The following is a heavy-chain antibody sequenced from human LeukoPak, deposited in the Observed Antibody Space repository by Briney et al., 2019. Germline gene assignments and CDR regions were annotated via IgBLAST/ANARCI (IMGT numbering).Heavy chain of an antibody. J-gene: IGHJ4*02. Sequence: PGGSLRLSCAASGFTFSSYGMSWVRQAPGKGLEWVSAISSSGGSTYYADSVKGRFTISRDNSKNTLYVQMNSLRAEDTAVYYCARAKMGSGLFDYWGQGTLVPVSS. CDR3: ARAKMGSGLFDY. V-gene: IGHV3-23*01. CDR1: GFTFSSYG. CDR2: ISSSGGST. D-gene: IGHD3-10*01.